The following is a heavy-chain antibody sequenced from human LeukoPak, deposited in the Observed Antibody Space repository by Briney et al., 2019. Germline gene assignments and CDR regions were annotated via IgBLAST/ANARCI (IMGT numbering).Heavy chain of an antibody. CDR1: GYTFTSYD. CDR3: ARAKGYYDSANPDY. J-gene: IGHJ4*02. V-gene: IGHV1-8*01. CDR2: MNPNSGNT. Sequence: ASVKVSCKASGYTFTSYDINWVRQATGQGLEWMGWMNPNSGNTGYAQKFQGRVTMTRNTSISTAYMELSRLRSEDTAVYYCARAKGYYDSANPDYWGQGTLVTVSS. D-gene: IGHD3-22*01.